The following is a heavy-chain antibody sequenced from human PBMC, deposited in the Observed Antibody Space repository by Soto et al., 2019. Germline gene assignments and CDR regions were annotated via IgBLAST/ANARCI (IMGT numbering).Heavy chain of an antibody. J-gene: IGHJ4*02. CDR1: GFTFDEHS. V-gene: IGHV3-9*01. D-gene: IGHD5-12*01. CDR2: INYNGGRV. CDR3: SKSRPRYSGLDTDFDS. Sequence: EVRLVESGGGFVQPGRSLRLSCTVSGFTFDEHSMHWVRQAPGKGLEWVSGINYNGGRVAYVDAVRGRFTIARDNANNSLFLQMNSMRPEDTGLYFCSKSRPRYSGLDTDFDSWGQGTPVTVSS.